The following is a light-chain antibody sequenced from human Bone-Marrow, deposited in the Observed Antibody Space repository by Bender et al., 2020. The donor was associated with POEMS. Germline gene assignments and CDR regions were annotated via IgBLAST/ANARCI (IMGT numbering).Light chain of an antibody. CDR1: NSDVGYYNF. CDR3: QSYDNSLGGWV. Sequence: QSALTQPPSVSGSPGQSVTITCTGTNSDVGYYNFVSWYQQYPDKAPKVIMYDDTKRPSGVPDRFSGSKSGTSASLAITGLQAEDEGDYYCQSYDNSLGGWVFGGGTKLTVL. CDR2: DDT. J-gene: IGLJ3*02. V-gene: IGLV2-11*01.